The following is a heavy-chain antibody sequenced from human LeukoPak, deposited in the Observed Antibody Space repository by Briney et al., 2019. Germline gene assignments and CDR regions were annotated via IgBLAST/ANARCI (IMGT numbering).Heavy chain of an antibody. V-gene: IGHV4-59*01. CDR2: IYYSGST. Sequence: PSETLSLTCTVSGGSISSYYWSWIRQPPGKGLEWIGYIYYSGSTNYNPSLKSRVTISVDTSKNQFSLKLSSVTAADMAVYYCARGRNYYGSVDYWGQGTLVTVSS. CDR3: ARGRNYYGSVDY. J-gene: IGHJ4*02. D-gene: IGHD3-10*01. CDR1: GGSISSYY.